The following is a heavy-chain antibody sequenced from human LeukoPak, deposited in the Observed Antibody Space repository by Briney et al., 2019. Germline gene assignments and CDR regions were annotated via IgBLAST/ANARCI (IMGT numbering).Heavy chain of an antibody. Sequence: PSETLSLACTFSGGSISSSSYDWGWVRQPPGKGLEWIGSIYHSESTYYNPSLKSRVTISLDTSKNQFSLRLSSLTAADTAVYYCARDRLSLGAFDIWGQGTMVTVSS. J-gene: IGHJ3*02. CDR2: IYHSEST. CDR3: ARDRLSLGAFDI. V-gene: IGHV4-39*07. D-gene: IGHD7-27*01. CDR1: GGSISSSSYD.